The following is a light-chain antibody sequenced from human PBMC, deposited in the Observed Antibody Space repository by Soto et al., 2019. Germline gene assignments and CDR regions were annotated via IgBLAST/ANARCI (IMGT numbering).Light chain of an antibody. Sequence: IVSTYIPAALSWSRGDRATLSCRASQSVSSYLTWYQQKPGQAPRLLIYDASSRATGIPARFSGSGSGTEFTLTISSLQSEDFAAYYCQQNNSSPRTFGQGTKVDIK. CDR2: DAS. V-gene: IGKV3-11*01. CDR3: QQNNSSPRT. J-gene: IGKJ1*01. CDR1: QSVSSY.